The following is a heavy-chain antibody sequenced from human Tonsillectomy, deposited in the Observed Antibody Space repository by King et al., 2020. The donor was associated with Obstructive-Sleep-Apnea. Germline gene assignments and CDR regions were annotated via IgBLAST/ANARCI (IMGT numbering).Heavy chain of an antibody. CDR2: IKQDGSEK. D-gene: IGHD3-22*01. CDR3: ARDGYYYAPGVGMDV. V-gene: IGHV3-7*01. Sequence: VQLVESGGGLVQPGGSLRLSCAASEFTFSTFWMTWVRQAPGKGGEWGANIKQDGSEKFYVDSVKGRFTISRDNAKNSRYLQMNSLGAEDTAVYYWARDGYYYAPGVGMDVWGQGTTVTVSS. CDR1: EFTFSTFW. J-gene: IGHJ6*02.